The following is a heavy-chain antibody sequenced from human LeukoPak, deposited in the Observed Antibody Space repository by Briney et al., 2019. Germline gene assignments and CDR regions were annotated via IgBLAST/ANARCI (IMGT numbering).Heavy chain of an antibody. CDR3: VNNYGAWSRYFDY. Sequence: GGSLRLSCSASGFTSSDYVMYLVRQAPGKGLEYVSAISSNGGTTYYADSVKGRFTISRDNSKNTLYLQMRSLRAEDTAVYYCVNNYGAWSRYFDYWGQGTLVTVSS. CDR2: ISSNGGTT. J-gene: IGHJ4*02. V-gene: IGHV3-64D*09. D-gene: IGHD3-10*01. CDR1: GFTSSDYV.